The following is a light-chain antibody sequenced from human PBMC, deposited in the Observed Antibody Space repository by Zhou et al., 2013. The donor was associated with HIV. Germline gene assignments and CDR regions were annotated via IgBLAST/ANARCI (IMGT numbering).Light chain of an antibody. CDR1: QSVRVY. CDR3: QQYANSPQT. CDR2: GAS. Sequence: EIVMTQSPATLSVSPGERATVSCRASQSVRVYLAWYQQKPGQAPRLLVYGASTRATGIPDRFTGSGSGTDFTLTFTTLGPEDFAVYYCQQYANSPQTFGQGTKVEIK. J-gene: IGKJ2*01. V-gene: IGKV3-20*01.